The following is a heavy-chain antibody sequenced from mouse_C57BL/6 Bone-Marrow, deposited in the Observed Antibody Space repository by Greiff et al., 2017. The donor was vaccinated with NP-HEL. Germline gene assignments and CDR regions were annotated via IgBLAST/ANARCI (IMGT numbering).Heavy chain of an antibody. D-gene: IGHD2-1*01. CDR2: INPYNGGT. V-gene: IGHV1-19*01. CDR3: AREGYYGNLYAMDY. CDR1: GYTFTDYY. Sequence: EVKLMESGPVLVKPGAPVKMSCKASGYTFTDYYMNWVKQSHGKSLEWIGVINPYNGGTSYNQKFKGKATLTVDKSSSTAYMELNSLTSEDSAVYYCAREGYYGNLYAMDYWGQGTSVTVSS. J-gene: IGHJ4*01.